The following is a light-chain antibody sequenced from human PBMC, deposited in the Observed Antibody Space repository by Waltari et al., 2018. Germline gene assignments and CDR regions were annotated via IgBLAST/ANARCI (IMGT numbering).Light chain of an antibody. J-gene: IGLJ3*02. Sequence: SYELTQPPSVSVSPGQTARITCPGVALPKQYAFWYQQKPGQAPVLIIDKDTQRPSGIPERFSGSSSGTTVTMTISGVQAEDEADYYCLSADSSGTSKVFGGGTKLTVL. CDR2: KDT. CDR1: ALPKQY. V-gene: IGLV3-25*03. CDR3: LSADSSGTSKV.